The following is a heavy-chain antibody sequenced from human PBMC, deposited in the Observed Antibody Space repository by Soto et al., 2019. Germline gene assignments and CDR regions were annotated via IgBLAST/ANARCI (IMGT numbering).Heavy chain of an antibody. Sequence: QVTLKESGPTLVSPTQTLTLTCTFSGFSLATSGVGVGWIRQAPGKAPEWLALLYWDDDKRYRPSLKTRLTITKDSSKNQVVLTMTNLEPADTATYHCGNYDFWSGVNWGPGTMVTVSS. J-gene: IGHJ4*02. CDR1: GFSLATSGVG. D-gene: IGHD3-3*01. CDR3: GNYDFWSGVN. V-gene: IGHV2-5*02. CDR2: LYWDDDK.